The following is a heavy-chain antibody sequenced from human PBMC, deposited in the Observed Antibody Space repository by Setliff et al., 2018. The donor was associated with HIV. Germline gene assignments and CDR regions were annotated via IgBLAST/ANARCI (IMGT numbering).Heavy chain of an antibody. CDR3: ATVAVDMKAFDI. Sequence: AASVKVSCKASGYTFTDYYIHWVRQDPGQGLEWMGWIYPNTGGTNYAQKCQGRVTMTRDTSTSTVYMELSSLRSEDTAVYYCATVAVDMKAFDIWGQGTMVTVSS. J-gene: IGHJ3*02. V-gene: IGHV1-2*02. CDR2: IYPNTGGT. D-gene: IGHD5-12*01. CDR1: GYTFTDYY.